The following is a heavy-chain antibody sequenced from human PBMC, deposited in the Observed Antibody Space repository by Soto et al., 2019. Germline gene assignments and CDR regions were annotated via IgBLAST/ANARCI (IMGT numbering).Heavy chain of an antibody. CDR3: VRECLVLNDRPDQYYGLDV. D-gene: IGHD2-2*01. Sequence: QVQLVQSGAEVKKPGASVKVSCRASGYTFTNYYMHWVRQAPGQGLEWMGIIHPIVGSTSYAKKFKGRVTLTRDTSTSTVYMELTSLRSDDTAVYYCVRECLVLNDRPDQYYGLDVLGQWTTVIVSS. CDR2: IHPIVGST. J-gene: IGHJ6*02. CDR1: GYTFTNYY. V-gene: IGHV1-46*01.